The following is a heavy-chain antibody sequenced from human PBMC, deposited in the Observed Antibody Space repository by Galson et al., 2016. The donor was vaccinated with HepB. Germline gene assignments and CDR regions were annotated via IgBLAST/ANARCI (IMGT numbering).Heavy chain of an antibody. CDR3: AKGTTGYYYYGMDV. V-gene: IGHV3-53*01. J-gene: IGHJ6*02. CDR1: GLTVSANY. CDR2: IYGGGDTT. D-gene: IGHD4-11*01. Sequence: SLRLSCAASGLTVSANYMSWVRQAPGKGLELVSVIYGGGDTTYYADSVKGRFTISRDNSKNTLYLQMNSLRAEDTAVYYCAKGTTGYYYYGMDVWGQGATVTVSS.